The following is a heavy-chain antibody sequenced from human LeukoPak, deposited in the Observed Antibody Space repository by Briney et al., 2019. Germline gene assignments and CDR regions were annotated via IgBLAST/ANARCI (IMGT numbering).Heavy chain of an antibody. J-gene: IGHJ5*02. V-gene: IGHV1-46*01. CDR2: INPSGGST. D-gene: IGHD6-6*01. CDR1: GYTFTSYY. CDR3: ARVSRLLVRYLWFDP. Sequence: ASVKVSCKASGYTFTSYYMHWVRQAPGQGLEWMGIINPSGGSTSYAQKFQGRVTMTRDMSTSTVYMELSSLRSEDTAVYYCARVSRLLVRYLWFDPWGQGTLVTVSS.